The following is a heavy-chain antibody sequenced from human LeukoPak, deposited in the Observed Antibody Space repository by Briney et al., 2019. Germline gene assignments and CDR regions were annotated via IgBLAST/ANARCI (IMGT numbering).Heavy chain of an antibody. V-gene: IGHV1-69*01. CDR1: GGTFSSYA. J-gene: IGHJ4*02. Sequence: ASVKVSCKASGGTFSSYAISWVRQAPGQGLEWMVGIIPIFGTAKYAQKFQGRVTITADESTSTAYLELSSLRSEDTAVYYCAGGFDCSPNDYYFDYWGQGTLVTVSS. D-gene: IGHD2-21*02. CDR3: AGGFDCSPNDYYFDY. CDR2: IIPIFGTA.